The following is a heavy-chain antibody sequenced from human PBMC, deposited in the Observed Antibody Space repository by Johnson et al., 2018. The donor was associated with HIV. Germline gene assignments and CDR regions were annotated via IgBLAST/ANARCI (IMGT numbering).Heavy chain of an antibody. CDR1: GFTFSSYG. Sequence: VQLVESGGGVVQPGGSLRLSCAASGFTFSSYGMHWVRQAPGKGLEWVAFIRYDGSNKYYADSVKGRFTISRDNSKNTLYLQMNSLRAEDTAVYYCAKSAPGYDSSGYRNAFDIWGQGTMVTVS. D-gene: IGHD3-22*01. J-gene: IGHJ3*02. CDR2: IRYDGSNK. V-gene: IGHV3-30*02. CDR3: AKSAPGYDSSGYRNAFDI.